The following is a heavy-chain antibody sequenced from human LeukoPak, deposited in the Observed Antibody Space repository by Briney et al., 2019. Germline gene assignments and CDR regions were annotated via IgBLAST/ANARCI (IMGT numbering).Heavy chain of an antibody. CDR3: ARDYNYVWGSYRPRSDDAFDI. CDR2: TSYDGSNK. V-gene: IGHV3-30*04. CDR1: GFTFSSYT. D-gene: IGHD3-16*02. J-gene: IGHJ3*02. Sequence: GVSLRLSCAASGFTFSSYTRHWLRQAPGKGLEWVAYTSYDGSNKYYADYVKGRFTISTDNSKNTLYLQMNSLRAEATAVYYCARDYNYVWGSYRPRSDDAFDIWGQGTMVTVSS.